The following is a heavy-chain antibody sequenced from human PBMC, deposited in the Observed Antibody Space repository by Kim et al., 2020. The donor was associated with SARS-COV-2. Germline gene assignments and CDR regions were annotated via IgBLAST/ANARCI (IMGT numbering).Heavy chain of an antibody. CDR2: IYYSGST. J-gene: IGHJ3*02. D-gene: IGHD3-9*01. Sequence: SETLSLTCTVSGGSISSSSYYWGWIRQPPGKGLEWIGSIYYSGSTYYNPSLKSRVTISVDTSKNQFSLKLSSVTAADTAVYYCASPPRDILTRGAFHIWGQGTMVTVSS. CDR3: ASPPRDILTRGAFHI. V-gene: IGHV4-39*01. CDR1: GGSISSSSYY.